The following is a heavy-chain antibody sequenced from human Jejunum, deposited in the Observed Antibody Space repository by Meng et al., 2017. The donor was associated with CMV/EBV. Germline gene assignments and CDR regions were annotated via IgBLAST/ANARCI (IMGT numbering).Heavy chain of an antibody. D-gene: IGHD1-14*01. CDR2: ITYDGNTK. V-gene: IGHV3-30-3*01. J-gene: IGHJ4*02. CDR1: GFTFSKHW. Sequence: VQLVESGGGLVQPGGSLRLSCAASGFTFSKHWMSWVRQAPGQGLEWVAAITYDGNTKYYVDSVKGRFTISRDNSENTVYLQVNSLRAEDTAVYYCTRGSLGPELRAGFDYWGQGTLVTVYS. CDR3: TRGSLGPELRAGFDY.